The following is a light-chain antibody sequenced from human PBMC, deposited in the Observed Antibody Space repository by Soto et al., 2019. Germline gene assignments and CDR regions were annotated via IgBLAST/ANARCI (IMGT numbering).Light chain of an antibody. J-gene: IGLJ1*01. CDR2: EVS. CDR1: SSDVGAYDY. V-gene: IGLV2-14*03. CDR3: SSYTTSSTRV. Sequence: QSALTQPASVSGSPGQSITISCTGTSSDVGAYDYVSWYQQHPDKAPKLMIYEVSNRPSGVSNRFSGSKSVNTATLTISGLQADDEADYYCSSYTTSSTRVLGTGTKVTAL.